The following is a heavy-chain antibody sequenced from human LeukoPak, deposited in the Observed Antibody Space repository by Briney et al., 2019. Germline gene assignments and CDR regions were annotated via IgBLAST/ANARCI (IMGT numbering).Heavy chain of an antibody. J-gene: IGHJ4*02. Sequence: SETLSLTCTVSGDSISSYYWNWIRQPPGKGLEWIGYIYYSGSTKYNASLKSRVTISLDTSNNQFSLKLRSMTAADTAVYYCARSYSSGPFDLWGQGTLVTVSS. CDR1: GDSISSYY. CDR2: IYYSGST. CDR3: ARSYSSGPFDL. D-gene: IGHD6-19*01. V-gene: IGHV4-59*01.